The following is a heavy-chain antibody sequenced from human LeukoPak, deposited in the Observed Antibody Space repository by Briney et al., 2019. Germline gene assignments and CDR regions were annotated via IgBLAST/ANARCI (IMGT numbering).Heavy chain of an antibody. J-gene: IGHJ6*02. V-gene: IGHV4-34*01. Sequence: PSETLSLTCAVYGGSFSGYYWSWIRQPPGKGLEWIGEINHSGSTNYNPSLKSRVTISVDTSKNQFSLKLSSVTAADTAVYYCARDGYSSSWSHYYYYYGMDVWGQGTTVTVSS. CDR2: INHSGST. D-gene: IGHD6-13*01. CDR3: ARDGYSSSWSHYYYYYGMDV. CDR1: GGSFSGYY.